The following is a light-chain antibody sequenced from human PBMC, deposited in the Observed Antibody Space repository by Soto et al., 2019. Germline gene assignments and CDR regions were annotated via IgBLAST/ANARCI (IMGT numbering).Light chain of an antibody. Sequence: DIVMTQSPASLAVSLGERATINCRSSQSVFYSSNNKNYLAWYQQKPGQPPKLLIYWASTRESGVPDRFNGSGSGTDFALTINSLQAEDVAVYYCQQYHTTLPFTFGPGTKEEIK. CDR3: QQYHTTLPFT. J-gene: IGKJ3*01. CDR1: QSVFYSSNNKNY. V-gene: IGKV4-1*01. CDR2: WAS.